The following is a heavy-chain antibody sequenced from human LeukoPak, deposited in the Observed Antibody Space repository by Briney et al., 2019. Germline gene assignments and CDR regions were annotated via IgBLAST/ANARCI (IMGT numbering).Heavy chain of an antibody. CDR3: ARDSAGAGSSSGYRAFDI. CDR2: INHSGST. Sequence: SGTLSLTCAVYGGSFSGYYWSWIRQPPGKGLEWIGEINHSGSTNYNPSLKSRVTISVDTSKNQFSLKLGSVTAADTAVYYCARDSAGAGSSSGYRAFDIWGQGTMVTVSS. CDR1: GGSFSGYY. J-gene: IGHJ3*02. D-gene: IGHD6-19*01. V-gene: IGHV4-34*01.